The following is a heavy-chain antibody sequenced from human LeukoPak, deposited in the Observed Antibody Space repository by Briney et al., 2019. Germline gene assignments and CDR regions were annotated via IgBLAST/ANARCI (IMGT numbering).Heavy chain of an antibody. CDR1: GYTFTSYG. D-gene: IGHD3-3*01. CDR3: ARGGEILRCLEWLSPYDY. CDR2: ISAYNGNT. J-gene: IGHJ4*02. V-gene: IGHV1-18*01. Sequence: GASVKVSCKASGYTFTSYGISWVRQAPGQGLEWMGWISAYNGNTNYAQKLQGRVTMTTDTSTSTAYMELRSLRSDDTAVYYCARGGEILRCLEWLSPYDYWGQGTLVTVSS.